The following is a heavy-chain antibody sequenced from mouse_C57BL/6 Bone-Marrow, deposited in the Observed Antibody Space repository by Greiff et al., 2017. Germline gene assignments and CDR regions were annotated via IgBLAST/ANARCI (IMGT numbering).Heavy chain of an antibody. CDR1: GYTFTSYG. J-gene: IGHJ4*01. D-gene: IGHD1-1*01. V-gene: IGHV1-81*01. CDR2: IYPRSGNT. Sequence: VQLVESGAELARPGASVKLSCKASGYTFTSYGISWVKQRTGQGLERIGEIYPRSGNTYYNETFKGKATLTADKSSSTAYMELRSLKSADSAVYFCARWDYDGDDDAMDYWGQGTSVTVSS. CDR3: ARWDYDGDDDAMDY.